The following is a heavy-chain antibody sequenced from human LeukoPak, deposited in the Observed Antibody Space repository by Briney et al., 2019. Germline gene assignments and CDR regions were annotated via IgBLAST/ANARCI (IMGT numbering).Heavy chain of an antibody. D-gene: IGHD5-18*01. Sequence: GESLKISCEVSGHRFTNHWIGWVRQMPEKGLEWMGIIYPGDSDTRYSPSFQGQVTISADKSISTAYLQWSSLKASDTAMYYCARHEDTAMVVWGQGTLVTVSS. V-gene: IGHV5-51*01. CDR3: ARHEDTAMVV. CDR2: IYPGDSDT. CDR1: GHRFTNHW. J-gene: IGHJ4*02.